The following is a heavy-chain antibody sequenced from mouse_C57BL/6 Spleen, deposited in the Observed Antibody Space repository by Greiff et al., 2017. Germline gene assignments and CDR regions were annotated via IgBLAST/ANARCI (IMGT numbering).Heavy chain of an antibody. CDR3: ARGLITTVPWYFDV. D-gene: IGHD1-1*01. Sequence: EVKLMESGGGLVKPGGSLKLSCAASGFTFSSYAMSWVRQTPEKRLEWVATISDGGSYTYYPDNVKGRFTISRDNAKNNLYLQMSHLKSEDTAMYYCARGLITTVPWYFDVWGTGTTVTVSS. CDR2: ISDGGSYT. CDR1: GFTFSSYA. V-gene: IGHV5-4*03. J-gene: IGHJ1*03.